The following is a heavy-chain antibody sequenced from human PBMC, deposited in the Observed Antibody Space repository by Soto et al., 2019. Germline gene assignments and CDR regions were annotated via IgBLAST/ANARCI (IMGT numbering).Heavy chain of an antibody. CDR3: TRLEVVPAAPS. CDR2: IRSKANSYAT. CDR1: GFTFSGSA. D-gene: IGHD2-2*01. Sequence: EVQPVESGGGLVQPGGSLKLSCAASGFTFSGSAMHWVRQASGKGLEWVGRIRSKANSYATAYAASVKGRFTISRDDSKNTAYLQMNSLKTEDTAVYYCTRLEVVPAAPSWGQGTLVTVSS. J-gene: IGHJ4*02. V-gene: IGHV3-73*02.